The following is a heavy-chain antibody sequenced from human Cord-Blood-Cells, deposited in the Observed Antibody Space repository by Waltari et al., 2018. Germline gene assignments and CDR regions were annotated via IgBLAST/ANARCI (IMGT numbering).Heavy chain of an antibody. Sequence: QVQLVQSGAAGKKPGASVMVSSKAAGYTFTDYYMYWVRQAPGQGLEWMGWINPNSGGTNYAQKFQGWVTMTRDTSISTAYMELSRLRSDDTAVYYCARGVGATAFDIWGQGTMVTVSS. CDR1: GYTFTDYY. CDR3: ARGVGATAFDI. J-gene: IGHJ3*02. D-gene: IGHD1-26*01. CDR2: INPNSGGT. V-gene: IGHV1-2*04.